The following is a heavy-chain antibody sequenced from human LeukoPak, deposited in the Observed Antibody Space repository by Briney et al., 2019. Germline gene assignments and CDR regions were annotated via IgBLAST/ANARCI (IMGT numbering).Heavy chain of an antibody. CDR1: GGTFSSYA. D-gene: IGHD6-13*01. Sequence: ASVKVSCKASGGTFSSYAISWVRQAPGQGLEWMGGIIPIFGTANYAQKFQGRVTITADESTSTAYVELSSLRPEDTAVYYCARESAGIAAAGTLGYWGQGTLVTVSS. CDR3: ARESAGIAAAGTLGY. J-gene: IGHJ4*02. V-gene: IGHV1-69*13. CDR2: IIPIFGTA.